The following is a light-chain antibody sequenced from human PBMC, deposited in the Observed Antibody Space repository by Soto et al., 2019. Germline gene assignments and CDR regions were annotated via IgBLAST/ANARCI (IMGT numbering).Light chain of an antibody. J-gene: IGKJ3*01. Sequence: EIVLTQSPATLSLSPGERVTLSCGASQSIGSYLAWYQQTPGQAPRLLIYDASRRATGIPDRFSGSGSGTDFTLTISRLDPEDFAVYYCHQSGISPHTFGPGTKVDIK. CDR3: HQSGISPHT. CDR1: QSIGSY. CDR2: DAS. V-gene: IGKV3D-20*01.